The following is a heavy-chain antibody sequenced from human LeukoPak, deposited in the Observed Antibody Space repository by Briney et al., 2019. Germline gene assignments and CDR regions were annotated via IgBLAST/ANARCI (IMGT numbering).Heavy chain of an antibody. CDR3: ARFGPITDYGMDV. J-gene: IGHJ6*02. CDR2: ISDRGST. CDR1: GGSISNYY. D-gene: IGHD3-10*01. V-gene: IGHV4-59*01. Sequence: SETLSLTCTVSGGSISNYYWSWIRQPPGKGLERIGYISDRGSTSYTPSLKSRVTISVDTSKNQFSLKLSSVTAADTAVYYCARFGPITDYGMDVWGQGTTVTVSS.